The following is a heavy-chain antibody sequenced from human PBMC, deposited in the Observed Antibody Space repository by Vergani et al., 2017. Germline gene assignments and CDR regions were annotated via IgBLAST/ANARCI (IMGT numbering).Heavy chain of an antibody. CDR1: GFTPSYYG. CDR2: ISYDGTQK. D-gene: IGHD1-1*01. V-gene: IGHV3-30*03. CDR3: ATKSCGTPGCQIGYFRE. J-gene: IGHJ1*01. Sequence: QVHLVESGGGVVQTGRSLRLSCVVSGFTPSYYGMHWVRQAPGKGLEWVAVISYDGTQKYYAYSVKGRFTISRDNSKSTLYLQMNSLRTEDTSVYYCATKSCGTPGCQIGYFREWGQGTLVTVSS.